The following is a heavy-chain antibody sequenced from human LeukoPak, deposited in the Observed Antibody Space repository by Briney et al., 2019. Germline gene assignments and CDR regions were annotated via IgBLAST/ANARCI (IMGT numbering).Heavy chain of an antibody. J-gene: IGHJ4*02. D-gene: IGHD3-22*01. V-gene: IGHV4-39*07. CDR2: IYHSGST. CDR1: GGSISSSSYY. Sequence: PSETLSLTCTVSGGSISSSSYYWGWIRQPPGKGLEWIGEIYHSGSTNYNPSLKSRVTISVDKSKNQFSLKLSSVTAADTAVYYCARVGDSSGYSNYFDYWGQGTLVTVSS. CDR3: ARVGDSSGYSNYFDY.